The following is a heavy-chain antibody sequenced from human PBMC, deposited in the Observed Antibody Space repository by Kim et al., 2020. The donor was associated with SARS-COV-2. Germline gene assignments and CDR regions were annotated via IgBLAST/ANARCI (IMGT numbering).Heavy chain of an antibody. CDR3: AREGGSGYYGMDV. Sequence: YAVTVKSQITINPDTSKNQFSLQLNSVTPEDTAVYYCAREGGSGYYGMDVWGQGTTVTVSS. D-gene: IGHD3-3*01. V-gene: IGHV6-1*01. J-gene: IGHJ6*02.